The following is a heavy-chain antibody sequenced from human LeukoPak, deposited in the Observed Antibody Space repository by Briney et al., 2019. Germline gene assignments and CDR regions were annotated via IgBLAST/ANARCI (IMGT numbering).Heavy chain of an antibody. J-gene: IGHJ6*02. CDR2: ISSSSSYT. V-gene: IGHV3-11*05. CDR1: GFTFSDYY. Sequence: GGSLRLSCAASGFTFSDYYMSWIRQAPGKGLEWVSYISSSSSYTNYADSVKGRFTISRDNAKNSLYLQMNSLRAEDTAVYYCAREYNWNDVYYYYGMDVWGQGTTVTVSS. CDR3: AREYNWNDVYYYYGMDV. D-gene: IGHD1-1*01.